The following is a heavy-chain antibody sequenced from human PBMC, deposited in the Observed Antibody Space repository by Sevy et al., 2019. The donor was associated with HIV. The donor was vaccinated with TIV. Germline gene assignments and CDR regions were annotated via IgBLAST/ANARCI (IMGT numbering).Heavy chain of an antibody. CDR1: GFTFSNSW. D-gene: IGHD3-10*01. Sequence: GGSLRLSCAASGFTFSNSWMHWVRQGPGKGLVWVERINSDGQSYADSVKGRFTISTDNAKNTLFLQMNSLTTEDTAVYFCGRGTWGVVDHWGQGTLVTVSS. J-gene: IGHJ4*02. V-gene: IGHV3-74*01. CDR3: GRGTWGVVDH. CDR2: INSDG.